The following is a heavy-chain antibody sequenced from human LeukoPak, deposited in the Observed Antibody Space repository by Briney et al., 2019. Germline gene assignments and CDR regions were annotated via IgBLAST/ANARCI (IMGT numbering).Heavy chain of an antibody. CDR3: AGASYGSGSYGGYYFDY. J-gene: IGHJ4*02. Sequence: SETLSLTCTVSGYSISSGYYWGWIRQPPGKGLEWIGSIYHSGSTYYNPSLKSRVTISVDTSKNQFSLKLSSVTAADTAVYYCAGASYGSGSYGGYYFDYWGREPWSPSPQ. CDR2: IYHSGST. D-gene: IGHD3-10*01. CDR1: GYSISSGYY. V-gene: IGHV4-38-2*02.